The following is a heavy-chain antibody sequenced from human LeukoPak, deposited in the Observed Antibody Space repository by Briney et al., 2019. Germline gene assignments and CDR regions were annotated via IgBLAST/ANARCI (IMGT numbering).Heavy chain of an antibody. Sequence: ASLKVSCKTSGFTFTGYYIHWVRQASGQGLEWMGWVNPNSGGTIYAQKFQGRVTMTSDTAISTAYMELSRLGSDDTAVYYCARDTYGGNWSLGYWGQGTLVTVSS. J-gene: IGHJ4*02. CDR3: ARDTYGGNWSLGY. CDR2: VNPNSGGT. V-gene: IGHV1-2*02. D-gene: IGHD4-23*01. CDR1: GFTFTGYY.